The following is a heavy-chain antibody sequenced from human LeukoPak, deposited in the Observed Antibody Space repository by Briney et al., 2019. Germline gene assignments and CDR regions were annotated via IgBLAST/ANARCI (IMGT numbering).Heavy chain of an antibody. Sequence: PGGSLRLSCLVSGFSFSDYAMSWVRRAPGKGLEWVSAITGSGQTKYYTDSVKGRFTMSRDNSKNTLYLQMNSLRGEDTAEYFCAKESLVVIESYFDNWGQGTLVLVSS. V-gene: IGHV3-23*01. J-gene: IGHJ4*02. CDR2: ITGSGQTK. CDR1: GFSFSDYA. CDR3: AKESLVVIESYFDN. D-gene: IGHD3-22*01.